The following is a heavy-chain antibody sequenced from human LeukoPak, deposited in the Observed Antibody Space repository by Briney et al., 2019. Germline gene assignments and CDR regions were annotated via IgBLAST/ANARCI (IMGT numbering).Heavy chain of an antibody. J-gene: IGHJ5*02. V-gene: IGHV3-30*04. CDR2: LSYDGSNK. Sequence: PGGSLRLSCAASGFTFRSYALHWVRQAPGKGLEWVAVLSYDGSNKYYADSVKGRFTISRDNSKNTLYLQMNSLRAEDTAVYYCARDIGGGPYCSSTSCYGNWFDPWGQGTLVTVSS. CDR3: ARDIGGGPYCSSTSCYGNWFDP. CDR1: GFTFRSYA. D-gene: IGHD2-2*01.